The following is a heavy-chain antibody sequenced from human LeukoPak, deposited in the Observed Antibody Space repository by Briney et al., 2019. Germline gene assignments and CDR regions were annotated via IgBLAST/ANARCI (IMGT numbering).Heavy chain of an antibody. D-gene: IGHD1-14*01. J-gene: IGHJ4*02. CDR1: GVSISSGDYY. CDR3: ARVPNQSKYSVGNY. CDR2: IYHSGST. Sequence: SQTLSLTCTVSGVSISSGDYYWSWIRQHPGKGLEWIGYIYHSGSTYYNPSLKSRTTISVDTSKNQFSLKLSSVTAADTAVYYCARVPNQSKYSVGNYWGQGTAVTVSS. V-gene: IGHV4-31*03.